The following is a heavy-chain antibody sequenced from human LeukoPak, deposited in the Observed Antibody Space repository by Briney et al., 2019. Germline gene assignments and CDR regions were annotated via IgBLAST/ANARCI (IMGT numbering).Heavy chain of an antibody. CDR3: WRFGESIALDY. Sequence: GRSLRLSCAASGFTFSSYGMHWVRQAPGKGLEWVAVISYDGSNKYYADSVKGRFTISRDNSKDTLYLQMNSLRAEDTAVYYCWRFGESIALDYWGQGTLVTVSS. J-gene: IGHJ4*02. D-gene: IGHD3-10*01. V-gene: IGHV3-30*03. CDR1: GFTFSSYG. CDR2: ISYDGSNK.